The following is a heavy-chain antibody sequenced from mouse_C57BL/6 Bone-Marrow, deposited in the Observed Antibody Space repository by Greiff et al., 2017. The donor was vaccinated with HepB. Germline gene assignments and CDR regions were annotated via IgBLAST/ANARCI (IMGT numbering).Heavy chain of an antibody. V-gene: IGHV5-4*01. Sequence: EVKLVESGGGLVKPGGSLKLSCAASGFTFSSYAMSWVRQTPEKRLEWVATISDSGSYTYYPDTVKGRFTISRDNAKNNLYLQMSHLKSEDTAMYYCARDLTGTRDYWGQGTTLTVSS. D-gene: IGHD4-1*01. CDR3: ARDLTGTRDY. CDR1: GFTFSSYA. CDR2: ISDSGSYT. J-gene: IGHJ2*01.